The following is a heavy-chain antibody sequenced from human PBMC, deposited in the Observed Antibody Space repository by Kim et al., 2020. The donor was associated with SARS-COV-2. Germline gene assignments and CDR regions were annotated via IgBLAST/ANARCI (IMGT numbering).Heavy chain of an antibody. CDR2: INWNGGST. J-gene: IGHJ4*02. V-gene: IGHV3-20*01. CDR1: GFTFDDYG. CDR3: ARLGCSSNSCPMAPTDFDY. Sequence: GGSLRLSCAASGFTFDDYGMSWVRQAPGKGLEWVSGINWNGGSTGHADSVKGRFTISRDNAKNSLYLQMNSLRAEDTALYHCARLGCSSNSCPMAPTDFDYWGQGTLVTVSS. D-gene: IGHD2-2*01.